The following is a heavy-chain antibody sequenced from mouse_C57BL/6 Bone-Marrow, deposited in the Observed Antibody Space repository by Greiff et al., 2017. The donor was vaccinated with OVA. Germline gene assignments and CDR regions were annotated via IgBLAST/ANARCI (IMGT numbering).Heavy chain of an antibody. D-gene: IGHD1-1*01. Sequence: VQLQQSGPALVKPGASVKISCKASGYTFTDYYMNWVKQSHGQSLEWIGDINPNNGGTSYNQKFKGKATLTVAKSSSTAYMELRSLTSEDSAVYYYAIYYYGSSQYFDYWGQGTTLTVSS. CDR3: AIYYYGSSQYFDY. J-gene: IGHJ2*01. V-gene: IGHV1-26*01. CDR2: INPNNGGT. CDR1: GYTFTDYY.